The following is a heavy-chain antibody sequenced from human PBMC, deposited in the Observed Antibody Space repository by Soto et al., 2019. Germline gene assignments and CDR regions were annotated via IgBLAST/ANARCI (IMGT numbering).Heavy chain of an antibody. J-gene: IGHJ4*02. Sequence: SETLSLTCAVYGGYFSGYYWSWIRQPPGKGLEWIGEINHSGSTNYNPSLKSRVTISVDTSKNQFSLKLSSVTAADTAVYYCARAYCSGGSCYFRFTRNYLDYWGQGTLVTVSS. CDR2: INHSGST. V-gene: IGHV4-34*01. CDR1: GGYFSGYY. D-gene: IGHD2-15*01. CDR3: ARAYCSGGSCYFRFTRNYLDY.